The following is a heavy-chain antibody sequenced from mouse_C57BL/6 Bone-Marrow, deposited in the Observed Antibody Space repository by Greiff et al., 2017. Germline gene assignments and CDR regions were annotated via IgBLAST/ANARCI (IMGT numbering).Heavy chain of an antibody. CDR1: GFTFSSYG. J-gene: IGHJ3*01. Sequence: EVKLMESGGDLVKPGGSLKLSCAASGFTFSSYGMSWVRQTPDKRLEWVATISSGGSYTYYPDSVKGRFTISRDNAKNTLYLQMSSLKSEDTAMYCCARRGLCPTRRVFAYWGQGTLVTVSA. CDR3: ARRGLCPTRRVFAY. CDR2: ISSGGSYT. V-gene: IGHV5-6*02. D-gene: IGHD3-1*01.